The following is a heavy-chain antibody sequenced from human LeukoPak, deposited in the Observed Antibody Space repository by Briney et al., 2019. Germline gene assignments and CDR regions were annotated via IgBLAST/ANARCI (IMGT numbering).Heavy chain of an antibody. J-gene: IGHJ4*02. CDR3: AGGIDGYNLVDY. Sequence: GASVKVSCKASGYTFTSYGISWVRQAPGQGLEWMGGIIPIFGTANYAQKFQGRVTITTDESTSTAYMELSSLRSEDTAVYYCAGGIDGYNLVDYWGQGTLVTVSS. CDR2: IIPIFGTA. V-gene: IGHV1-69*05. CDR1: GYTFTSYG. D-gene: IGHD5-24*01.